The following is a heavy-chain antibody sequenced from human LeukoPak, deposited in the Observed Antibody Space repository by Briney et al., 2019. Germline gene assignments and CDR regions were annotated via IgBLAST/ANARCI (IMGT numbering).Heavy chain of an antibody. V-gene: IGHV4-39*07. Sequence: SETLSLTCTVSGGSISSSSYYWGWIRQPPGKGLEWIGSIYYSGSTYYNPSLKSRVTISVDTSKNQFSLKLSSVTAADTAVYYCARDPSTAAAPFDYWGQGTLVTVSP. J-gene: IGHJ4*02. CDR3: ARDPSTAAAPFDY. CDR1: GGSISSSSYY. CDR2: IYYSGST. D-gene: IGHD2-2*01.